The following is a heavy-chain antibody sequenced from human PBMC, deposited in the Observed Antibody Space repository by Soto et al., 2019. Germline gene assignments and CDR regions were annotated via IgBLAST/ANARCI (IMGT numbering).Heavy chain of an antibody. CDR1: GGSISSDDYY. CDR3: ARVGAGEEAGTGYYYGMDV. CDR2: IYYSGYT. Sequence: SETLSLTCTVSGGSISSDDYYWSWIRQPPGKGLEWIGYIYYSGYTFDNPSLTSRVTLSVDTSKNQFSLKLTSVTAADTAVYYCARVGAGEEAGTGYYYGMDVWGQGTTVTVSS. V-gene: IGHV4-30-4*01. J-gene: IGHJ6*02. D-gene: IGHD6-13*01.